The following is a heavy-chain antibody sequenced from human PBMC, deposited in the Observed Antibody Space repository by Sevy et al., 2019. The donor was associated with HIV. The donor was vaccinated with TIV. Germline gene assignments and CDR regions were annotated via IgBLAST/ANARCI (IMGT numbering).Heavy chain of an antibody. V-gene: IGHV1-18*01. J-gene: IGHJ6*02. CDR1: GYTFSSYG. Sequence: ASVKVSCKASGYTFSSYGITWVRQAPGQGLEWMGWISTYNGDTNYAQKLQGRVTMTTDTSTSTAYIDLRSLRFDDTAVYYCARLDLSGSGWYGNGMDVWGQGTTVTVSS. D-gene: IGHD6-19*01. CDR3: ARLDLSGSGWYGNGMDV. CDR2: ISTYNGDT.